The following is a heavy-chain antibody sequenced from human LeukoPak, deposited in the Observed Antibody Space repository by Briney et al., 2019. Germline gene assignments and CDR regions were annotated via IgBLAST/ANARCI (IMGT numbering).Heavy chain of an antibody. CDR3: ARRRGAYGDYVY. Sequence: SSETLSLTCAVYGESFSGYYWSWIRQPPGKGLEWIGEINDSGSTNYNPSLKSRVIISVDTSKNQFSLNLNSVTAADTAIYYCARRRGAYGDYVYWGQGTLVTVSS. D-gene: IGHD4-17*01. J-gene: IGHJ4*02. CDR2: INDSGST. V-gene: IGHV4-34*01. CDR1: GESFSGYY.